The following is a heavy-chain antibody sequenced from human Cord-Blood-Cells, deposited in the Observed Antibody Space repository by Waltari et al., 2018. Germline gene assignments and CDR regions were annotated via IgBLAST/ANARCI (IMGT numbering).Heavy chain of an antibody. V-gene: IGHV3-30-3*01. Sequence: QVQLVESGGGVVQPGRSLRLSCAASGFTFSSYAMHWVRQAPGKGLEGVAVISYDGSNKYYADSVKDRFTISSDNSKNTLYLQMNSLRAEDTAVYYCARDFSFGELNYWGQGTLVTVSS. CDR2: ISYDGSNK. CDR3: ARDFSFGELNY. J-gene: IGHJ4*02. D-gene: IGHD3-10*01. CDR1: GFTFSSYA.